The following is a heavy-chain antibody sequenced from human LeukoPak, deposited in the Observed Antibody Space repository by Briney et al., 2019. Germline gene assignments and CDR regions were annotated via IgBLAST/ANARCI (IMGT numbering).Heavy chain of an antibody. Sequence: GASVKVSCKASGYTFTSYYMHWVRQAPGQGLEWMGIINPSGGSTSYAQKFQGRVTMTRDMSTSTVYMGLSSLRSEDTAVYYCARDRGGSTSYYYFDYWGQGTLVTVSS. CDR3: ARDRGGSTSYYYFDY. V-gene: IGHV1-46*01. J-gene: IGHJ4*02. D-gene: IGHD2-2*01. CDR2: INPSGGST. CDR1: GYTFTSYY.